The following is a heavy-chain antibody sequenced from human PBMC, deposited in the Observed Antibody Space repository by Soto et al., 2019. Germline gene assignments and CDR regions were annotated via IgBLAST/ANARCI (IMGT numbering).Heavy chain of an antibody. CDR2: INHSGST. V-gene: IGHV4-34*01. CDR1: GGSFSGYY. CDR3: ARDWFNRWGILTNSFNYYYGMDV. J-gene: IGHJ6*02. D-gene: IGHD3-16*01. Sequence: TLSLTCAVYGGSFSGYYWSWIRQPPGKGLEWIGEINHSGSTNYNPSLKSRVTISVDTSKNQFSLKLSSVTAADTAVYYCARDWFNRWGILTNSFNYYYGMDVWGQGTKVTVS.